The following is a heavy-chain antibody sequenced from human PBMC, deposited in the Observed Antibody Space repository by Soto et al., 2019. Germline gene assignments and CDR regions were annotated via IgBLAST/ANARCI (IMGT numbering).Heavy chain of an antibody. Sequence: PGGSLRLSCAASGFTFSSYSMNWVRQAPGKGLEWVSYISSSSSTIYYADSVKGRFTISRDNAKNSLYLQMNSLRDEDTAVYYCASSTIYSRRSPSYYFDYWGQGTLVTVSS. J-gene: IGHJ4*02. CDR3: ASSTIYSRRSPSYYFDY. D-gene: IGHD2-15*01. CDR2: ISSSSSTI. CDR1: GFTFSSYS. V-gene: IGHV3-48*02.